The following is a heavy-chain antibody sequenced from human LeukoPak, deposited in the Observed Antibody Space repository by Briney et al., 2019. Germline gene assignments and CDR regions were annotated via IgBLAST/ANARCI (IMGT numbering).Heavy chain of an antibody. J-gene: IGHJ3*02. Sequence: ASVKVSCKASGYTFTGYYMHWVRRAPGQGLEWMGWINPNSGGTNYAQKFQGRVTMTRDTSISTAYMELSRLRSDDTAVYYCARLDIVVVPAAVGHDAFDIWGQGTMVTVSS. CDR1: GYTFTGYY. CDR3: ARLDIVVVPAAVGHDAFDI. V-gene: IGHV1-2*02. D-gene: IGHD2-2*01. CDR2: INPNSGGT.